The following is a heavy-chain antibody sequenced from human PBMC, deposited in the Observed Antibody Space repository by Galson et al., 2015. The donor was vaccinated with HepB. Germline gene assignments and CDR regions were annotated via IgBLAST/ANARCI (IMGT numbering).Heavy chain of an antibody. CDR2: ISSSSSYI. J-gene: IGHJ2*01. D-gene: IGHD3-10*01. V-gene: IGHV3-21*01. CDR1: GFTFSSYS. CDR3: ARDVPREVRGVMKDAPWYFDL. Sequence: SLRLSCAASGFTFSSYSMNWVRQAPGKGLEWVSSISSSSSYIYYADSVKGRFTISRDNAKNSLYLQMNSLRAEDTAVYYCARDVPREVRGVMKDAPWYFDLWGRGTLVTVSS.